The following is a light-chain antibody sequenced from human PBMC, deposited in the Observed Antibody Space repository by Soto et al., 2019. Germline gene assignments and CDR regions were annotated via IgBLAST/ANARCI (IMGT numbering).Light chain of an antibody. J-gene: IGKJ2*01. Sequence: DIQMTQSPSSLSASVGDRVTITCRASQTINSYLNWYLQKPGKAPRLLIYATSSLESGVPSRFSGSGFETDFTLTISSLQPEDSATYYCQQTYSSPLYTFGQGTKLEIK. CDR2: ATS. CDR3: QQTYSSPLYT. CDR1: QTINSY. V-gene: IGKV1-39*01.